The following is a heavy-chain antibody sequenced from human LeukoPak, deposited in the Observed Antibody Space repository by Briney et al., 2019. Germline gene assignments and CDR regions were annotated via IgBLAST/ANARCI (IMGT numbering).Heavy chain of an antibody. V-gene: IGHV1-18*04. Sequence: ASVKVSCKASGYTFVDHSLHWVRQAPGQGLEWMGWISAYNGNTNYAQKLQGRVTMTTDTSTSTAYMELRSLRSDDTAVYYCARSCTSCYFYYYYMDVWGKGTTVTVSS. CDR2: ISAYNGNT. CDR3: ARSCTSCYFYYYYMDV. J-gene: IGHJ6*03. D-gene: IGHD2-2*01. CDR1: GYTFVDHS.